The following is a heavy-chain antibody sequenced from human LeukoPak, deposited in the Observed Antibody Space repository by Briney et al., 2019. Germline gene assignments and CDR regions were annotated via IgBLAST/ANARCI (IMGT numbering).Heavy chain of an antibody. Sequence: GKSLRLSCAASGFTFSSYVVHWVRQAPGKGLEWVAVISYDGNNEYYAESVKGRFTISRDNSKNTLYLQMNSLRAEDTAVYYCARDQRGYYDSSGYYDYWGQGTLVTVSS. J-gene: IGHJ4*02. CDR2: ISYDGNNE. D-gene: IGHD3-22*01. V-gene: IGHV3-30*04. CDR3: ARDQRGYYDSSGYYDY. CDR1: GFTFSSYV.